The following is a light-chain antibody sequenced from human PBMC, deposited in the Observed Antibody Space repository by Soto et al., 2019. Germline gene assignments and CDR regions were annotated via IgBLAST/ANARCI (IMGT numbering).Light chain of an antibody. Sequence: QSALTQPPSASGSPGQSVTISCTGTSSDVGGYNYVSWYQQHPGKAPKLMIYEVSKRPSGVPDRFSGSKSGNTASLTVSGLQAEAEADYYCSSYAGSNNYVLFGGGTKLTVL. CDR3: SSYAGSNNYVL. J-gene: IGLJ2*01. CDR1: SSDVGGYNY. CDR2: EVS. V-gene: IGLV2-8*01.